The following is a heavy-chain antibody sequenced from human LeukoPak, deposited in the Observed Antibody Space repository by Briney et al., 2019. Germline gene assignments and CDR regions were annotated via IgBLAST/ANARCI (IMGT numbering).Heavy chain of an antibody. J-gene: IGHJ1*01. D-gene: IGHD6-13*01. CDR2: IRYDGSNK. Sequence: PGGSLRLSCAASGFTFSSYGMHWVRQAPGKGLEWVAFIRYDGSNKYYADSVKGRFTISRDNSKNTLYLQMNSLRAEDTAVYYCAKVSSSWPAEYFQHWGQGTLVTVSS. V-gene: IGHV3-30*02. CDR1: GFTFSSYG. CDR3: AKVSSSWPAEYFQH.